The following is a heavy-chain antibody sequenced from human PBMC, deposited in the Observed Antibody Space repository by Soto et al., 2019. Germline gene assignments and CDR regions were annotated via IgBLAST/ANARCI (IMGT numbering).Heavy chain of an antibody. J-gene: IGHJ5*02. CDR2: ISGSGGST. V-gene: IGHV3-23*01. CDR3: ASYRRREGNWFDP. Sequence: GGSLRLSCAASGFTFSSYAISWVRQAPGKGLEWVSAISGSGGSTYYADSVKGRFTISRDNSKNTLYLQMNSLRAEDTAVYYCASYRRREGNWFDPWGQGTLVTVSS. D-gene: IGHD3-16*02. CDR1: GFTFSSYA.